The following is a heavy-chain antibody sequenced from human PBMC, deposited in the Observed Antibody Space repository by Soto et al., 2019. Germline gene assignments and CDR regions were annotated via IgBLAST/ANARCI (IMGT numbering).Heavy chain of an antibody. V-gene: IGHV4-31*03. CDR3: ARDGGDGSNSSFFDY. Sequence: QVQLQESGPGLVKPSQTLSLTCTVSGGSISSGGYYWSWIRQHPGKGLEWIGYLYYSGSTYYNPSLKGRVTISVDTSKNQFSLKLSSVTAADTAVYYCARDGGDGSNSSFFDYWGQGTLVTVSS. J-gene: IGHJ4*02. D-gene: IGHD3-16*01. CDR1: GGSISSGGYY. CDR2: LYYSGST.